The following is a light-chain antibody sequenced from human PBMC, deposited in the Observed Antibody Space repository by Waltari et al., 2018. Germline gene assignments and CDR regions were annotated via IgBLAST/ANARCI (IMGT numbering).Light chain of an antibody. CDR2: GAS. J-gene: IGKJ4*01. CDR1: QSVSSN. Sequence: EIVMTQSPVTLSVSPGERATLSCRASQSVSSNLAWYQQRPGQAPRLLIYGASTRATGVPARLSGSGSGTEFTLTISSLQFEDFAVYYCQQYNNWPLTFGGGTKVEIK. V-gene: IGKV3-15*01. CDR3: QQYNNWPLT.